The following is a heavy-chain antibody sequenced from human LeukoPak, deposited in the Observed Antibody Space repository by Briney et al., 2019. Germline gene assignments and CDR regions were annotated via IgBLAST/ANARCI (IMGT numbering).Heavy chain of an antibody. V-gene: IGHV3-48*03. D-gene: IGHD1-26*01. Sequence: PGGSLRLSCAASGFTFSSYEMSWVRQAPGKGLEWVSYISSSGSTIYYADSVKGRFTISRDNAKNSLYLQMKSLRAEDTAVYYCARWGASIVGSLDYWGQGTLVTVSS. CDR3: ARWGASIVGSLDY. CDR1: GFTFSSYE. CDR2: ISSSGSTI. J-gene: IGHJ4*02.